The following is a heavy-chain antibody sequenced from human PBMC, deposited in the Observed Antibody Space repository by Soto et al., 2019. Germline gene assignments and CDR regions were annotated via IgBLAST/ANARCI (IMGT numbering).Heavy chain of an antibody. CDR2: IRIGSGSI. Sequence: EVQLVESGGGLVQPGGSRRVSCAASGFSFSNYAMNWVRQAPGKGLAWVSYIRIGSGSIFYVASVKGRFTMSRDEAKNSLYMQMNTLIDEDTAVCCCVRDDRLDYDFWGQGTMVTVSS. CDR3: VRDDRLDYDF. J-gene: IGHJ3*01. V-gene: IGHV3-48*02. D-gene: IGHD2-2*03. CDR1: GFSFSNYA.